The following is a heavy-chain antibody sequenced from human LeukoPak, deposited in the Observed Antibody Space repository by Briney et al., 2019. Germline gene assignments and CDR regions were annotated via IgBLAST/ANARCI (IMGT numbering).Heavy chain of an antibody. CDR2: VNGDGSGT. D-gene: IGHD2-21*01. Sequence: GGSLRLSCAASGFTLSSYWMHWVRQAPGKGLAWVSRVNGDGSGTTYADSVKGRFTISRDNAKNTLYLEMNSLRVEDTAVYYCARGPASASRNCYVGDHWGQGSLVTVSS. CDR3: ARGPASASRNCYVGDH. CDR1: GFTLSSYW. V-gene: IGHV3-74*03. J-gene: IGHJ4*02.